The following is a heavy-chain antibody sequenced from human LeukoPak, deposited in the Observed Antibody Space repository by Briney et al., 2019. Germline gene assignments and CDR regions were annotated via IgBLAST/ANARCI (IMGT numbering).Heavy chain of an antibody. CDR1: GGSISSSSYY. CDR3: ARGGGNVGYYFDN. D-gene: IGHD4-23*01. Sequence: SETLSLTCTVSGGSISSSSYYWGWIRQPPGKGLEWIGSIYYSGSTYYNPSLKSRVTISVGTSKNQFSLRLSSVTAADTAVYYCARGGGNVGYYFDNWGQGILVTVSS. J-gene: IGHJ4*02. CDR2: IYYSGST. V-gene: IGHV4-39*07.